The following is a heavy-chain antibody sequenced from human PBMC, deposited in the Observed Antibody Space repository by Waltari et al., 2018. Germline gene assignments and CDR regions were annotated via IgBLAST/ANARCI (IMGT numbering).Heavy chain of an antibody. CDR1: GYNFTTYP. Sequence: QVQFVQSGSELKKPGASVKISCKTSGYNFTTYPINWVRQAPGQGLEWMGWIHTNTGNPTYGQGFTGRFVFSLDTSVRTAYVEISSLKDEDTAIYYCAGVSWGQGTLVTVSS. CDR3: AGVS. CDR2: IHTNTGNP. D-gene: IGHD2-8*01. J-gene: IGHJ5*02. V-gene: IGHV7-4-1*02.